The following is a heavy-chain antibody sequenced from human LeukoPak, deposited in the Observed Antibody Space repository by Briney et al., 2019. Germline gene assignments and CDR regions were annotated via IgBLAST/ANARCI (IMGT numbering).Heavy chain of an antibody. CDR3: AKGGAGLDYDFWSGYSYAFDI. D-gene: IGHD3-3*01. Sequence: PGGSLRLSCAASGFTFSSYAMSWVRQAPGKGLEWVSAISGSGGSTYYADSVKGRFTISRDNSKNTLYLQMNSLSAEDTAVYYCAKGGAGLDYDFWSGYSYAFDIWGQGTMVTVSS. J-gene: IGHJ3*02. CDR1: GFTFSSYA. V-gene: IGHV3-23*01. CDR2: ISGSGGST.